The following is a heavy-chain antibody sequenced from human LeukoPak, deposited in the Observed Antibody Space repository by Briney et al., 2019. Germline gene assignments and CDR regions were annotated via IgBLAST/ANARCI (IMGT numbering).Heavy chain of an antibody. CDR3: ARTYDSSGYYYAFDY. V-gene: IGHV4-34*01. J-gene: IGHJ4*02. D-gene: IGHD3-22*01. CDR2: INHSGST. CDR1: GGSFSGYY. Sequence: SETLSLTCAVYGGSFSGYYWSWIRQPPGKGLEWIGEINHSGSTNYNPSLKSRVTISVDTSKSQFSLKLSSVTAADTPVYYCARTYDSSGYYYAFDYWGQGTLVTVSS.